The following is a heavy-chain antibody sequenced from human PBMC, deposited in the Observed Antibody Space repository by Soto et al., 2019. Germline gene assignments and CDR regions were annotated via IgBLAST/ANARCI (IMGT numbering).Heavy chain of an antibody. CDR3: ARDGVIMDIVLMVYATIGFDY. Sequence: QVQLVQSGAEVKKPGASVKVSCKASGYTFTSYGISWVRQAPGQGLEWMGWISAYNGNTNYAQKLQRRVKMTTDTSTSTAYMELRSLRSDDTAVYYCARDGVIMDIVLMVYATIGFDYWGQGTLVTVSS. CDR2: ISAYNGNT. J-gene: IGHJ4*02. D-gene: IGHD2-8*01. V-gene: IGHV1-18*01. CDR1: GYTFTSYG.